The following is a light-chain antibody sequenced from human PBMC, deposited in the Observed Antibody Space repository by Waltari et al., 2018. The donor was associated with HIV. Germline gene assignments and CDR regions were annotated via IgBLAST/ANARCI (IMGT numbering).Light chain of an antibody. CDR3: QQYYTTPLS. Sequence: DFVMTQSPDSLAVSLGVTATTDSKSSQSVLYSATKKNSLAWYQQKPGQPPKLLISWASTRESGVPARFSGSGSGTDFTLTINNLQAEDVAVYYCQQYYTTPLSFGGGTKVEIK. CDR1: QSVLYSATKKNS. J-gene: IGKJ4*01. CDR2: WAS. V-gene: IGKV4-1*01.